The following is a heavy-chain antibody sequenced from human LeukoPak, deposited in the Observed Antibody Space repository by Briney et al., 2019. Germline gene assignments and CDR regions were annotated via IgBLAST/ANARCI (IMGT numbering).Heavy chain of an antibody. Sequence: KPSETLSLTCTVSGGSISSSDYYGGWIRQPPGKGLEWIGNIYYTGSSSYNSSLKSRVTISVDTSKNQFSLQLSSVTAADTAVYYCARENYCTNGVCWAFDPWGQGTLVTVSS. CDR1: GGSISSSDYY. V-gene: IGHV4-39*07. CDR3: ARENYCTNGVCWAFDP. CDR2: IYYTGSS. J-gene: IGHJ5*02. D-gene: IGHD2-8*01.